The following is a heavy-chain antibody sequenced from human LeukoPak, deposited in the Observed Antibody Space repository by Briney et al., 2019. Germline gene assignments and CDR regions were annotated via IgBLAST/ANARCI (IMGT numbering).Heavy chain of an antibody. V-gene: IGHV4-39*07. J-gene: IGHJ6*02. D-gene: IGHD2-15*01. CDR2: IYYSGST. CDR1: GGSISSSSYY. Sequence: SETLSLTCTVSGGSISSSSYYWGWIRQPPGKGLEWIGSIYYSGSTYYNPSLKSRVTISVDTSKNQFSLKLSSVTAADTAVYYCARDTRFDYCSGGSCYAYGMDVRGQGTTVTVSS. CDR3: ARDTRFDYCSGGSCYAYGMDV.